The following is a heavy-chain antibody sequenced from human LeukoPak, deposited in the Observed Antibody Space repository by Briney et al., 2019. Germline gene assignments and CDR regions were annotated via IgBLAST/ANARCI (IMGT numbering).Heavy chain of an antibody. J-gene: IGHJ6*03. V-gene: IGHV4-59*01. CDR3: ARDRRDMVRGINIVRQYNYYYYMDA. D-gene: IGHD3-10*01. CDR2: IYYSGST. Sequence: SETLSLTCTVSGGSISSYFWSWIRRPPGKGLQWIGYIYYSGSTIYNPSLKSRVTISVDTSKYQFSPKLSSVTAADTAVYYCARDRRDMVRGINIVRQYNYYYYMDAWGKGTTVTISS. CDR1: GGSISSYF.